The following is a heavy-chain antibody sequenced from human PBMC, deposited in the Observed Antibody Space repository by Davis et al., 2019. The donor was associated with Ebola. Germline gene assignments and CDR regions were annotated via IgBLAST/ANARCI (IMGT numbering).Heavy chain of an antibody. CDR2: IYPADSDT. CDR3: ARLNDYYDSSGPATFSDY. Sequence: GESLKISCKGSGYSFTSYWTSWVRQMPGKGLEWMGIIYPADSDTRYSPSFQGQVTISADRSISTAYLKLMRLKASDTAIYYCARLNDYYDSSGPATFSDYWGQGTLVTVSS. J-gene: IGHJ4*02. D-gene: IGHD3-22*01. CDR1: GYSFTSYW. V-gene: IGHV5-51*01.